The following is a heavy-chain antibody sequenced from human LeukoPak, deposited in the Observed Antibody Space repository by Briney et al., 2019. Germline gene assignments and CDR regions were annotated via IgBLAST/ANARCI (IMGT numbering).Heavy chain of an antibody. J-gene: IGHJ3*02. CDR2: ICYSGST. Sequence: SETLSLTCTVSGGSISSYYWRWLRQPPGKGLEWIGHICYSGSTNYNASLKSRVTISVDTSKNQFSLKLSSMSAAETAVYYCARYYVGYRSGWYAAFDIWGQGTMVTVSS. CDR3: ARYYVGYRSGWYAAFDI. D-gene: IGHD6-19*01. CDR1: GGSISSYY. V-gene: IGHV4-59*01.